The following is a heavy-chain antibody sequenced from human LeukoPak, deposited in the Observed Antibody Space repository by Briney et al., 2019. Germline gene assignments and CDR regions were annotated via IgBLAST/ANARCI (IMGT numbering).Heavy chain of an antibody. CDR3: ARGQWFFDY. CDR2: INHSGST. Sequence: GTLRLSCAASGFTFSSYGMSWIRQPPGKGLEWIGEINHSGSTNYNPSLKSRVTISVDTSKNQFSLKLSSVTAADTAVYYCARGQWFFDYWGQGTLVTVSS. J-gene: IGHJ4*02. CDR1: GFTFSSYG. V-gene: IGHV4-34*01. D-gene: IGHD3-22*01.